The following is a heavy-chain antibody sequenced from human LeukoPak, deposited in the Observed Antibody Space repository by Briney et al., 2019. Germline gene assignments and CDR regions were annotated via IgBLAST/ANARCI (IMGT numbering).Heavy chain of an antibody. CDR3: ARHPNYMDV. CDR1: GGSISSSSYY. V-gene: IGHV4-39*01. Sequence: PSETLSLTCTASGGSISSSSYYWGWIRQPPGKGLEWIGSIYYSGSTYYSPSLKSRVTISVDTSKNQFSLKLSSVTAADTAVYYCARHPNYMDVWGKGTTVTVSS. J-gene: IGHJ6*03. CDR2: IYYSGST.